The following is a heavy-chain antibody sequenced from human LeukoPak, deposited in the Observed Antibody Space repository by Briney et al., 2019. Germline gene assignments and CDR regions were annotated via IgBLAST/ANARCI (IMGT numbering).Heavy chain of an antibody. CDR2: IKQDGSEK. Sequence: PGGSLRLSCAASGFTFTSYWMSWVRQAPGKGLEWVANIKQDGSEKYYVDSVKGRFIIPRDNAKNSLYLQMNSQRAEDTAVYYCARDLPFYSYDSYFDYWGQGTLVTVSS. CDR1: GFTFTSYW. CDR3: ARDLPFYSYDSYFDY. J-gene: IGHJ4*02. V-gene: IGHV3-7*03. D-gene: IGHD5-18*01.